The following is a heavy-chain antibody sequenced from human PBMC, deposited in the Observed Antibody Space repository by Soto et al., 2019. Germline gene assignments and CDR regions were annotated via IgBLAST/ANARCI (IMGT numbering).Heavy chain of an antibody. CDR2: ISSRSDI. D-gene: IGHD2-2*02. Sequence: GGSVRLSCAASCFTVSSNYMGCVRQAPGKGLEWFSSISSRSDISYADSVKGRFTISRDNAKNSVSLQMNSLRDEDTAVYYCAREYTAWPLAYGLEFWAPGTTVTVSS. J-gene: IGHJ6*01. V-gene: IGHV3-21*01. CDR3: AREYTAWPLAYGLEF. CDR1: CFTVSSNY.